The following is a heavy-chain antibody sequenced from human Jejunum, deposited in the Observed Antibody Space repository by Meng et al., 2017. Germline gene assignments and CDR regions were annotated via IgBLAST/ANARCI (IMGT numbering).Heavy chain of an antibody. V-gene: IGHV3-7*01. CDR2: IKADGGDK. CDR3: ARGPPSGYGTTWFDY. J-gene: IGHJ5*01. D-gene: IGHD2-15*01. Sequence: GRSLRLSCAASAFTLTTYWMGWVRQAPGKVLEWVASIKADGGDKHYVDSVRGRFTVSRDNAQNSLFLQMNSLRADDTAVYFCARGPPSGYGTTWFDYWGQGTLVTVSS. CDR1: AFTLTTYW.